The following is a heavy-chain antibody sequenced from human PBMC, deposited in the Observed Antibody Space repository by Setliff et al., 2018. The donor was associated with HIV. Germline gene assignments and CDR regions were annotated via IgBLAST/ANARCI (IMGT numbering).Heavy chain of an antibody. Sequence: SETLSLTCAVYGASFSGYYWSWIRQPPGKGLEWIGEINLSRSTDYNPSLKSRVTISVYMDLSSLTSDDTAVYYCAKRQGAPVAETCVDYWGQGTLVTVSS. D-gene: IGHD6-19*01. CDR3: VAETCVDY. J-gene: IGHJ4*02. CDR1: GASFSGYY. V-gene: IGHV4-34*01. CDR2: INLSRST.